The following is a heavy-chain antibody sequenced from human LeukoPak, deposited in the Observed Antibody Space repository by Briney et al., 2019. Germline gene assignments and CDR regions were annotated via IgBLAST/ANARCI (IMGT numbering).Heavy chain of an antibody. V-gene: IGHV3-30*02. D-gene: IGHD3-3*01. CDR1: GFSFSSYG. Sequence: GGSLRLSCAGSGFSFSSYGMHWVRQAPGKGLEWMAFIRSDGSNKYYADSVKGRFTISRDNSKNTLYLQMNSLRAEDTAVYYCAKDLSYYDFWSGYSEDQYYFDYWGQGTLVTVSS. CDR2: IRSDGSNK. J-gene: IGHJ4*02. CDR3: AKDLSYYDFWSGYSEDQYYFDY.